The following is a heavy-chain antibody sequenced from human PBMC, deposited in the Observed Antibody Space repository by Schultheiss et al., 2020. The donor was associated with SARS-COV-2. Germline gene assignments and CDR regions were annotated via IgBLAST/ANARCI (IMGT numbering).Heavy chain of an antibody. CDR3: APLSLDSSTVY. CDR2: ISYDGSNK. J-gene: IGHJ4*02. V-gene: IGHV3-30*07. D-gene: IGHD6-19*01. Sequence: GGSLRLSCAASGFTFSSNAMHWVRQAPVKGLEWVAVISYDGSNKFYADSVKGRFTISRDNAKNSLYLQMNSLRAEDTAVYYCAPLSLDSSTVYWGQGTLVTVSS. CDR1: GFTFSSNA.